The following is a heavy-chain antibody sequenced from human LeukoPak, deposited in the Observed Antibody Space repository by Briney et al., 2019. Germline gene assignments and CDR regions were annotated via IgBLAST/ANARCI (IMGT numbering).Heavy chain of an antibody. CDR3: ETSQEYLYGPFDF. V-gene: IGHV3-7*05. Sequence: PGGSLRLSCAASGLTFSSHWMSWVRQAPGRGLEWVANIKYDGSEEYYVDSVKGRFTISRDNAKNSLYLQMNSLRAEDTAVYYCETSQEYLYGPFDFWGQGALVTVSS. J-gene: IGHJ4*02. CDR2: IKYDGSEE. CDR1: GLTFSSHW. D-gene: IGHD2/OR15-2a*01.